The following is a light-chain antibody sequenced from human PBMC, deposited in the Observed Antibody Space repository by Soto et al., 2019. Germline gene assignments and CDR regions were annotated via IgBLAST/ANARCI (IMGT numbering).Light chain of an antibody. V-gene: IGLV2-14*03. CDR1: SSDVGGYNF. J-gene: IGLJ2*01. Sequence: QSALTQPASVSGSPGRSITISCTGTSSDVGGYNFVSWYQQHPGKAPRLMIFDVNNRPSGVSTRFSGSKSGNTASLTISGLQAEDEADYYCCSYSGSNTIVVFGGGTKLTVL. CDR2: DVN. CDR3: CSYSGSNTIVV.